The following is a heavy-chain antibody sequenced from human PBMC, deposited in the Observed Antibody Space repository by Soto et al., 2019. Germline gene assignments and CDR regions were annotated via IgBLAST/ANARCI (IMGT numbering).Heavy chain of an antibody. CDR3: ARGASSGWYTHDAFDI. V-gene: IGHV1-8*01. J-gene: IGHJ3*02. CDR1: GYPFTSYD. D-gene: IGHD6-19*01. CDR2: MNPNSGNT. Sequence: GASLKVSCKASGYPFTSYDINWVRQATGQGLEWMGWMNPNSGNTGYAQKFQGRVTMTRNTSISTAYMELSSLRSEDTAVYYCARGASSGWYTHDAFDIWGQGTMVTV.